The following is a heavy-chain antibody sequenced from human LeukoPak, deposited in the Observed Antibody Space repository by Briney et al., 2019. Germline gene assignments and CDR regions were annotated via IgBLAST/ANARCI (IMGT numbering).Heavy chain of an antibody. CDR3: ARDRYQLLLYLDNHAFDI. Sequence: GGSLRLSCAASGFTFSSYSVNWVRQAPGKGLEWVSYISSSSSTIYYADSVKGRFTISRDNAKNSLYLQMNSLRAEDAAVYYCARDRYQLLLYLDNHAFDIWGQGTMVTVSS. CDR1: GFTFSSYS. V-gene: IGHV3-48*04. J-gene: IGHJ3*02. D-gene: IGHD2-2*01. CDR2: ISSSSSTI.